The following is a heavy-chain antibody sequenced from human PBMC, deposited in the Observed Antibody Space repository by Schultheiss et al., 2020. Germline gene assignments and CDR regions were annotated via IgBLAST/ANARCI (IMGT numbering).Heavy chain of an antibody. D-gene: IGHD2-15*01. V-gene: IGHV3-48*03. J-gene: IGHJ1*01. CDR3: ARPYCSGGSCYGYFQD. CDR2: ISYSGSTI. Sequence: WGSLRLSCAASGFTFSSYEMNWVRQVPGKGLEWVSYISYSGSTIYYADSVKGRFTVSRDNAKNSLHLQMDSLRAEDTAVYYCARPYCSGGSCYGYFQDWGQGTLVTVSS. CDR1: GFTFSSYE.